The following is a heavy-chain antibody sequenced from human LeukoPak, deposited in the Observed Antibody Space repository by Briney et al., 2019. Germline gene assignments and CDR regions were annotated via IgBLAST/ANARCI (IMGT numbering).Heavy chain of an antibody. CDR3: ARGSRGYCSGGSRSRFFDY. D-gene: IGHD2-15*01. CDR2: INHSGST. CDR1: GGSFSGYY. V-gene: IGHV4-34*01. J-gene: IGHJ4*02. Sequence: KASETLSLTCAVYGGSFSGYYWSWILQPPGKGLGWIGEINHSGSTNYNPSLKSRVTISVDTSKNQFSLKLSSVTAADTAVYYCARGSRGYCSGGSRSRFFDYWGQGTLVTVSS.